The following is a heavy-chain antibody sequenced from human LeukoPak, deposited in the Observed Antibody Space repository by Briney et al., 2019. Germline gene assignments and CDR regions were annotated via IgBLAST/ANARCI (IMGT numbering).Heavy chain of an antibody. CDR2: ISYDGCNK. CDR3: AKDNVAAAGRYFDY. D-gene: IGHD6-13*01. V-gene: IGHV3-30*18. J-gene: IGHJ4*02. Sequence: GGSLRLSCAASGFTFSSYGMHWVRQAPGKGLEWVALISYDGCNKYFADSVKGRFTISRDNSKNTLYLQMHSLRAEDTAVYYCAKDNVAAAGRYFDYWGQGTLVTVSS. CDR1: GFTFSSYG.